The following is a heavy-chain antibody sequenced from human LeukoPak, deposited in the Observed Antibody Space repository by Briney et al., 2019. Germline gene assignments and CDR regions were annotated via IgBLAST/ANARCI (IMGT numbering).Heavy chain of an antibody. D-gene: IGHD6-19*01. CDR3: ASTYSSGWFYYFDY. V-gene: IGHV1-18*04. Sequence: ASVTGSCTASGYTFTSYGISWVRQAPGQGLEWMGWISAHNGNTNYAQKLQGRVTMTTDTSTSTAYMELRSLRSDDTAVYYCASTYSSGWFYYFDYWGQGTLVTVSS. CDR2: ISAHNGNT. J-gene: IGHJ4*02. CDR1: GYTFTSYG.